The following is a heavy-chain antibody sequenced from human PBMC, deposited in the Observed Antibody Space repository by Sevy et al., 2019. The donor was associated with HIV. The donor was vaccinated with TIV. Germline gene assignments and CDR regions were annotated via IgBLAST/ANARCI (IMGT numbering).Heavy chain of an antibody. CDR2: INSDGSST. D-gene: IGHD2-2*01. CDR1: GFTFSSYW. CDR3: ARDVGRVPAAIGYFDY. V-gene: IGHV3-74*01. Sequence: GGSLRLSCAASGFTFSSYWMHWVRQAPGKGLVWVSRINSDGSSTSYADSVKGRFTISRDNAKNTLYLRMNSLRAEDTAVYYCARDVGRVPAAIGYFDYWGQGTLVTVSS. J-gene: IGHJ4*02.